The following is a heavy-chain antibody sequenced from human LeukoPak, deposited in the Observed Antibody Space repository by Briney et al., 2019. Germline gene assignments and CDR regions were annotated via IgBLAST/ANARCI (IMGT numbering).Heavy chain of an antibody. CDR3: ARDVAWGYDILTGYYHYYGMDV. D-gene: IGHD3-9*01. Sequence: GGSLRLSCAASGFTFSSYSMNWVRQAPGKGLEWVSSISSSSSYIYYADSVKGRFTISRDNAKNSLYLQMNSLRAEDTAVYYCARDVAWGYDILTGYYHYYGMDVWGQGTTVTVSS. J-gene: IGHJ6*02. CDR2: ISSSSSYI. V-gene: IGHV3-21*01. CDR1: GFTFSSYS.